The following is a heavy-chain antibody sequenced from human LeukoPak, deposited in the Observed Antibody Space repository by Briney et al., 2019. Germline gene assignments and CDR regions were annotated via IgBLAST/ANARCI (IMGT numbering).Heavy chain of an antibody. Sequence: PSETLSLTCAVYGGSFSGYYWSWIRQPPGKGLEWIGEINHSGSTNYNPSLKSRVTISVDTSKNQFSLKLSSVTAADTAVYYCARDHGYYWYAFDIWGQGTMVTVSS. CDR2: INHSGST. CDR1: GGSFSGYY. J-gene: IGHJ3*02. CDR3: ARDHGYYWYAFDI. D-gene: IGHD3-22*01. V-gene: IGHV4-34*01.